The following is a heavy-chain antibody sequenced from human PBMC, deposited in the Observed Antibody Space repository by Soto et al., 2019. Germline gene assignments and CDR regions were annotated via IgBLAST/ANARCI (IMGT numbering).Heavy chain of an antibody. D-gene: IGHD5-12*01. J-gene: IGHJ5*02. CDR3: ARGSGSGGLDWFDP. CDR2: MNSNTGNA. CDR1: GYSFTSHD. Sequence: QAQLVQSGAEVKKPGASVKVSCKASGYSFTSHDINWVRQAPGQGLEWMGWMNSNTGNAGYAPRFQGRVTMTRDTSINTAYMELNSLTFGDTAVYFCARGSGSGGLDWFDPWGQGTLVTVSS. V-gene: IGHV1-8*01.